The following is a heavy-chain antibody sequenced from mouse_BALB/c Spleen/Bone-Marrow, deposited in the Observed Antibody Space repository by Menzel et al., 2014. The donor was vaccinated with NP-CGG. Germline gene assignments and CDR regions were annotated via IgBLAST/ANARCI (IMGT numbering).Heavy chain of an antibody. D-gene: IGHD2-1*01. V-gene: IGHV1-4*01. J-gene: IGHJ3*01. CDR1: GYTFTSYT. Sequence: VQLQQSGAELARPGASVKTSCRASGYTFTSYTMHWVKQRPGQGLEWIGYTNPSSGYTNYNQKFKDKATLTADKSSSTAYMQLSSLTSEDSAVYYCAAGYYGNSGWFAYWGQGTLVTVSA. CDR3: AAGYYGNSGWFAY. CDR2: TNPSSGYT.